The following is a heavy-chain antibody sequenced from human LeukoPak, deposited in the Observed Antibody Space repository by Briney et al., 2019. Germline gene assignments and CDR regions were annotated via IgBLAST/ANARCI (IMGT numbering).Heavy chain of an antibody. Sequence: GGSLRLSCEASGFTFSSHSMSWVRQAPGKGLEWVAIIKQDGSEKDYVDSVTGRFTISRDNAKNSLYLQMNSLRAEDTAVYYCARVAYYYGSGSYYRGFDYWGQGTLVTVSS. J-gene: IGHJ4*02. CDR3: ARVAYYYGSGSYYRGFDY. V-gene: IGHV3-7*01. CDR2: IKQDGSEK. CDR1: GFTFSSHS. D-gene: IGHD3-10*01.